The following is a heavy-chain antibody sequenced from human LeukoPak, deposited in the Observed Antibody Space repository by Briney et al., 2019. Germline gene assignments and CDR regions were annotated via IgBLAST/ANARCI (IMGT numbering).Heavy chain of an antibody. Sequence: ASVKVSCKASGYTFTNYGISWVRQAPGQGLEWMGWISAYNGNTNYAQKLQGRVTMTTDTSTSTAYMELRSLRSDDTAVYNCARDAEAYYYDSSGSTKGDYWGQGTLVTVSS. CDR2: ISAYNGNT. V-gene: IGHV1-18*01. J-gene: IGHJ4*02. CDR1: GYTFTNYG. CDR3: ARDAEAYYYDSSGSTKGDY. D-gene: IGHD3-22*01.